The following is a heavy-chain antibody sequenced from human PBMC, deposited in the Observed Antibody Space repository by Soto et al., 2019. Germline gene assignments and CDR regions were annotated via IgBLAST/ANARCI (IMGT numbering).Heavy chain of an antibody. Sequence: ASVKVSCKASGYNLITHYMHWVRQAPGQGPEWMGVINPSTGDTSYAQKFQGRVTMARDTYTSTVYMELSNLRYDDTAVYFCARDFGEVSTTWVGYLEFGGQGTPVTVSS. CDR3: ARDFGEVSTTWVGYLEF. CDR2: INPSTGDT. V-gene: IGHV1-46*01. J-gene: IGHJ4*02. CDR1: GYNLITHY. D-gene: IGHD3-3*01.